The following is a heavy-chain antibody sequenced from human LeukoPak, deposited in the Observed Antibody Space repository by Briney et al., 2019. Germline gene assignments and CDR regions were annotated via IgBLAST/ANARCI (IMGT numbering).Heavy chain of an antibody. CDR1: GGSISSGGYY. D-gene: IGHD3-22*01. V-gene: IGHV4-61*02. Sequence: PSETLSLTCTVSGGSISSGGYYWSWIRQPAGKGLEWIGRIYTSGSTNYNPSLKSRVTISVDTSKNQFSLKLSSVTAADTAVYYCASTSAYYYDSSGYYYHFDYWGQGTLVTVSS. CDR3: ASTSAYYYDSSGYYYHFDY. J-gene: IGHJ4*02. CDR2: IYTSGST.